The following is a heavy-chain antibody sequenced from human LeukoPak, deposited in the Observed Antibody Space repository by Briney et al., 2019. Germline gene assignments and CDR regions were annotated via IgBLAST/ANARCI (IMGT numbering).Heavy chain of an antibody. V-gene: IGHV3-48*01. CDR3: ARGRGRVVLITTSRRSFWFDS. CDR2: ISSSSTI. D-gene: IGHD3-22*01. Sequence: GGSLRLSCAASGFTFSSYRMNWVRQAPGKGLEWVSYISSSSTIYYADSVKGRFTISRDNAKNSLYLQMNSLRAEDTAVYYCARGRGRVVLITTSRRSFWFDSWGQGTLGSVSS. J-gene: IGHJ5*01. CDR1: GFTFSSYR.